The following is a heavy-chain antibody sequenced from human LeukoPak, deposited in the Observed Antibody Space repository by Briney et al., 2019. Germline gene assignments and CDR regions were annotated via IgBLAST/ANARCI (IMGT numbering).Heavy chain of an antibody. J-gene: IGHJ6*02. CDR1: GYTFTSYY. V-gene: IGHV1-46*01. D-gene: IGHD2-15*01. CDR3: ARGQYCSGGSCSTHYYGMDV. CDR2: INPSGGST. Sequence: ASVKVSCKASGYTFTSYYMHWVRQAPGQGLEWMGIINPSGGSTSYAQKFQGRVTMTRDTSTSTVYMELSSLGSEDTAVYYCARGQYCSGGSCSTHYYGMDVWGQGTTVTVSS.